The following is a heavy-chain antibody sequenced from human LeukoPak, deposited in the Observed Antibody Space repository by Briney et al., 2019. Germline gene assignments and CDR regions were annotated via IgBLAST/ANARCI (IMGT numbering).Heavy chain of an antibody. CDR3: ASHRGYCYGYNY. D-gene: IGHD5-18*01. Sequence: KAWETLSLTCTVSGGSISSSSYYWGWIRQPPGKGLEWIGSIYYSGSTYYNPSLKSRVTISVDTSKNQFSLKLSTVTAADTAVYYCASHRGYCYGYNYRGQGTLVTVSS. CDR2: IYYSGST. V-gene: IGHV4-39*01. CDR1: GGSISSSSYY. J-gene: IGHJ4*02.